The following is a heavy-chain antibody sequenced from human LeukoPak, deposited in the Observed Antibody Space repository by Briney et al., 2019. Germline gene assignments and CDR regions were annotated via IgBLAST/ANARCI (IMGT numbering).Heavy chain of an antibody. CDR2: IKQDGTEI. CDR3: ARTPDGADY. V-gene: IGHV3-7*01. CDR1: GFTFNNYC. D-gene: IGHD3-10*01. Sequence: GGSLRLSCAASGFTFNNYCMTWFRQAPGKGLEWAANIKQDGTEIFYVDSVRGRFIISRDNAENSLYLQMNSLRVEDTAVYYCARTPDGADYWGQGTLVTVSS. J-gene: IGHJ4*02.